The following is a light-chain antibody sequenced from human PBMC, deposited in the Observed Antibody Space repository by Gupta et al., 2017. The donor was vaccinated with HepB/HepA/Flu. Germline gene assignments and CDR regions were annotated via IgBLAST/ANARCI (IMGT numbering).Light chain of an antibody. CDR2: EDN. Sequence: NFMLTQPHSVSESPGKTVTASCTPSSGNLASHYVQWYQQRPGSGPTTVIYEDNQSPSGVPDRFSGSIDSSSNCASLSISVLRTEDEADYYCQSHDGNKDVVFGGGTKLTVL. CDR1: SGNLASHY. J-gene: IGLJ2*01. CDR3: QSHDGNKDVV. V-gene: IGLV6-57*03.